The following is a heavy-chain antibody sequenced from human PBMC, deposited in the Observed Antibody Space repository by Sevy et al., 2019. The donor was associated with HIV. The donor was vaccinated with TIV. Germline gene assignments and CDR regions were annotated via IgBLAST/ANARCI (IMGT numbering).Heavy chain of an antibody. CDR1: GFTFSSYA. CDR2: ISGSGGST. Sequence: GGSLRLSCAASGFTFSSYAMSWVRQAPGKGLEWVSAISGSGGSTYYADSVKGRFTTSRDNSKNTLYLQMNSLRAEDTAVYYCAKELVDYYDSSGYYGGGFDYWGQGTLVTVSS. V-gene: IGHV3-23*01. J-gene: IGHJ4*02. D-gene: IGHD3-22*01. CDR3: AKELVDYYDSSGYYGGGFDY.